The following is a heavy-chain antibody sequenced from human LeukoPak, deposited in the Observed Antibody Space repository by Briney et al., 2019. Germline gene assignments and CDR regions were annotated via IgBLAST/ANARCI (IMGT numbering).Heavy chain of an antibody. V-gene: IGHV3-23*01. J-gene: IGHJ6*02. Sequence: GGSLRLSCAASGFTFSSYAMSWVRQAPGKGLEWVSAISGSGGSTYYADSVKGRFTISRDNSKNTLYLQMNSLRAEDTAVYYCAKGPPYYYDSSGSITGSGMDVWGQGTTVTVSS. CDR1: GFTFSSYA. CDR2: ISGSGGST. D-gene: IGHD3-22*01. CDR3: AKGPPYYYDSSGSITGSGMDV.